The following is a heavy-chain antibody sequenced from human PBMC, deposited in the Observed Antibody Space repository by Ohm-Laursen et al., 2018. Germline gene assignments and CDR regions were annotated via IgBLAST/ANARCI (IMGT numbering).Heavy chain of an antibody. V-gene: IGHV1-69*01. CDR1: GGTFSSYA. CDR2: MIPIFGTA. J-gene: IGHJ4*02. CDR3: ARDDSSGSPFDY. Sequence: GSSVKVSCKASGGTFSSYAISWVRQAPGQGLEWMGGMIPIFGTANYAQKFQGRVTITADESTSTAYMELSSLRSEDTAVYYCARDDSSGSPFDYWGQGTLVTVAS. D-gene: IGHD3-22*01.